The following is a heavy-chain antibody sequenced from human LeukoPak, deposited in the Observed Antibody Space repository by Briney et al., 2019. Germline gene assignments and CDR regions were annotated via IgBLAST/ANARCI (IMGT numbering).Heavy chain of an antibody. J-gene: IGHJ3*02. CDR1: GFTFSSYA. Sequence: GGSLRLSCAASGFTFSSYAMSWVRQAPGKGLEWVSAISGSGGSTYYADSVKGRFTISRDNSKNTLYLRMNSLRAEDTAVYYCAKGSRWSSSPDAFDIWGQGTMVTVSS. CDR3: AKGSRWSSSPDAFDI. D-gene: IGHD3-3*01. CDR2: ISGSGGST. V-gene: IGHV3-23*01.